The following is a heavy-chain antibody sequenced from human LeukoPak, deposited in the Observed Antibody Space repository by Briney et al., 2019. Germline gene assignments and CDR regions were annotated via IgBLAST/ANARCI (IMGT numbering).Heavy chain of an antibody. D-gene: IGHD6-19*01. J-gene: IGHJ4*02. Sequence: GGSLRLSCAASGFTFSSYWMSWVRQAPGKGLEWVANIKEDGSEKYYVDSVKGRFTISRDNAKNSLYLQMNSLRAGDTAVYYCARDKEIVAVTASLFDYWGQGTLVTVSS. CDR1: GFTFSSYW. CDR3: ARDKEIVAVTASLFDY. CDR2: IKEDGSEK. V-gene: IGHV3-7*05.